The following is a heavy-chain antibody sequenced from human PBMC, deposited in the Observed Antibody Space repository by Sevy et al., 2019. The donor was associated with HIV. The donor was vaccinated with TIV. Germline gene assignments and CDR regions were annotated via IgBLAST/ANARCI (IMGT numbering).Heavy chain of an antibody. Sequence: SETLSLTCAVYGGSFSGYYWSWIRQPPGKGLEWIGEINHSGSTNYNPSLKSRVTISVDTSKNQFSLKLSSVTAADTAVYYCARGRHHCSSTSCYHYYGMDVWGHGTTVTVSS. CDR2: INHSGST. CDR3: ARGRHHCSSTSCYHYYGMDV. CDR1: GGSFSGYY. J-gene: IGHJ6*02. D-gene: IGHD2-2*01. V-gene: IGHV4-34*01.